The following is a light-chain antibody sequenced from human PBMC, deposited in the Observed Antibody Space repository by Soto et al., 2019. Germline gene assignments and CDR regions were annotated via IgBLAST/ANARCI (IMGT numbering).Light chain of an antibody. V-gene: IGKV3-15*01. CDR3: QQYNNRPPRYT. Sequence: EIVMTQSPATLSVSPGERATLSCRASQSISSNLAWYQHKPGQAPRLLIYGASTRATGIPARFSGSGSGTEFTLTISSLQSEDFAVYYCQQYNNRPPRYTFGQGTKVEIK. CDR2: GAS. CDR1: QSISSN. J-gene: IGKJ2*01.